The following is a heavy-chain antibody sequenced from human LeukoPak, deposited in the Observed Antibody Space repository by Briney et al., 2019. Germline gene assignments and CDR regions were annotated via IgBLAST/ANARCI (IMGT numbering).Heavy chain of an antibody. D-gene: IGHD2-8*01. J-gene: IGHJ6*03. CDR3: ARHPLYCTIGVCRYYYYYMDV. CDR1: GGSFSGYY. V-gene: IGHV4-34*01. CDR2: INHSGST. Sequence: PSETLSLTCAVYGGSFSGYYWSWIRQPPGKGLEWIGEINHSGSTNYNPSLKSRVTISVDTSKNQFSLTLSSVTAADASVYYCARHPLYCTIGVCRYYYYYMDVWGKGTTVTVSS.